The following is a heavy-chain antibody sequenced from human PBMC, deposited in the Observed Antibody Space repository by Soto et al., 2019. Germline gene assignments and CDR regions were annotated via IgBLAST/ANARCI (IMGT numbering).Heavy chain of an antibody. Sequence: VQLVQSGAEVKKPGSSVKVSCKASGGTFSSYAISWVRQAPGQGLEWMGGIIPIFGTANYAQKFQGRVTITADKSTSTAYMELSSLRSEDTAVYYCARERKPIVVVPAARNYYYGMDVWGQGTTVTVSS. V-gene: IGHV1-69*06. CDR2: IIPIFGTA. J-gene: IGHJ6*02. CDR1: GGTFSSYA. CDR3: ARERKPIVVVPAARNYYYGMDV. D-gene: IGHD2-2*01.